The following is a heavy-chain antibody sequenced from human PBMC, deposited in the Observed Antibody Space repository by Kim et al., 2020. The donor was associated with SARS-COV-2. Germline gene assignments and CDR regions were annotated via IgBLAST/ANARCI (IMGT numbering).Heavy chain of an antibody. D-gene: IGHD6-13*01. V-gene: IGHV3-23*01. Sequence: GGSLRLSCAASGFTFSCYAMSWVRQAPGKGLEWVSAISGSGGSTYYADSVKGRFTISRDNSKNTLYLQMNSLRAEDTAVYYCAKQYSSSWYLYYFDYWGQGTLVTVSS. CDR3: AKQYSSSWYLYYFDY. CDR1: GFTFSCYA. CDR2: ISGSGGST. J-gene: IGHJ4*02.